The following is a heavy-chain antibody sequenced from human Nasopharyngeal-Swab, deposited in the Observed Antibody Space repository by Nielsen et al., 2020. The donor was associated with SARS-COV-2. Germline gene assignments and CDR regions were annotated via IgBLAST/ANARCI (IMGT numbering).Heavy chain of an antibody. J-gene: IGHJ3*02. Sequence: VRQAPGKGLEWVAVISYDGSNKYYADSVKGRFTISRDNSKNTLYLQMNSLRAEDTAVYYCAREAGTFRAFDIWGQGTMVTVSS. CDR3: AREAGTFRAFDI. D-gene: IGHD3-16*01. CDR2: ISYDGSNK. V-gene: IGHV3-33*05.